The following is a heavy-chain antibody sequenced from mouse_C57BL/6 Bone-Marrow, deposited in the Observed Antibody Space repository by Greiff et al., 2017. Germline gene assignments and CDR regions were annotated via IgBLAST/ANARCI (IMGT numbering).Heavy chain of an antibody. J-gene: IGHJ2*01. D-gene: IGHD1-1*01. CDR1: GYSFTDYN. V-gene: IGHV1-39*01. CDR2: INPNYGTT. CDR3: ARSGYGSSSDY. Sequence: VQLKESGPELVKPGASVKISCKASGYSFTDYNMNWVKQSTGKSLEWIGVINPNYGTTSYNQKFKGKATLTVDQSSSTAYMQLNSLTSEDSAVDYCARSGYGSSSDYWGQGTTLTVSS.